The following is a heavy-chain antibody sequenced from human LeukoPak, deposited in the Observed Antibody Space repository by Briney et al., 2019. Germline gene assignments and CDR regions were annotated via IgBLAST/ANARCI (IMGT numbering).Heavy chain of an antibody. D-gene: IGHD4-17*01. CDR3: ARVDYDYGDLFDY. V-gene: IGHV3-21*01. CDR2: ISSNSSYI. CDR1: GFPFSSYS. Sequence: GGTLRLSCAASGFPFSSYSMNWVRDAPAKWLVGGSAISSNSSYIYYADSVKGRFTISRDNAKNSLYLQMNSLRAEDTAVYYCARVDYDYGDLFDYWGQGTLVTVSS. J-gene: IGHJ4*02.